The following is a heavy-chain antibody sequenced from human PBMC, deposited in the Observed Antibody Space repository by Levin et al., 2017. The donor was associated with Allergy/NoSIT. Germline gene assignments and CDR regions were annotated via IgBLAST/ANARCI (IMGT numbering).Heavy chain of an antibody. CDR3: ARLPVFYYYYMDV. V-gene: IGHV4-39*01. CDR2: IYYTGTT. CDR1: GGSISTGSYY. Sequence: PSETLSLTCAVSGGSISTGSYYWGWIRQPPGKGLEWIGSIYYTGTTYGNPSLKIRATISVDSSKNQFSLKLSSVTAADTAVYYCARLPVFYYYYMDVWGEGTTVTVSS. D-gene: IGHD1-14*01. J-gene: IGHJ6*03.